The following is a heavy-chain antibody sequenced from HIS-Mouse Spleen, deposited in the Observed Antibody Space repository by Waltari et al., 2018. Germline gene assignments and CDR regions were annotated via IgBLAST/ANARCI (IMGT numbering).Heavy chain of an antibody. CDR3: ARARSGYYNFDY. D-gene: IGHD3-3*01. CDR1: GGSFSGYY. J-gene: IGHJ4*02. CDR2: IKHSGRS. Sequence: QVQLQQWGAGLLKPSETLSLTCAVYGGSFSGYYWSWIRQPPGKGLEWIGEIKHSGRSNYNPSLKSRVTIAVDTSKNQFSLKLSSVTAADTAVYYCARARSGYYNFDYWGQGTLVTVSS. V-gene: IGHV4-34*01.